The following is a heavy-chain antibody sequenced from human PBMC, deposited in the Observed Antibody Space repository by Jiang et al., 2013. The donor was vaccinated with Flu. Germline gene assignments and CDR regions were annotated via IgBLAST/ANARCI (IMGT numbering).Heavy chain of an antibody. CDR1: GYSFTTHS. J-gene: IGHJ4*02. CDR2: INLHTGKP. CDR3: AREVLRLDY. V-gene: IGHV7-4-1*02. Sequence: CKASGYSFTTHSMNWVRQAPGQGLEWLGWINLHTGKPTYAQGFTGRFVLSLDTSVSTAYLQISGLKAEDTAVYYCAREVLRLDYWGQGTLVTVSS.